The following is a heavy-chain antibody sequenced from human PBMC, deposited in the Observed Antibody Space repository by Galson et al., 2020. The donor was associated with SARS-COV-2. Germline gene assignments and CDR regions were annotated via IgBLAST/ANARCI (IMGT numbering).Heavy chain of an antibody. CDR2: INHSGST. J-gene: IGHJ6*03. CDR1: GGSFSDYY. V-gene: IGHV4-34*01. D-gene: IGHD3-22*01. Sequence: SETLSLTCAVYGGSFSDYYWSCIRQSPGKGLEWIGEINHSGSTKSSPSLRSRVTIAVDTSKNQFSLKLTSMTAAATAVYYCARSRQDVTMIVVAITAYYHYMDVWSKGTTVTISS. CDR3: ARSRQDVTMIVVAITAYYHYMDV.